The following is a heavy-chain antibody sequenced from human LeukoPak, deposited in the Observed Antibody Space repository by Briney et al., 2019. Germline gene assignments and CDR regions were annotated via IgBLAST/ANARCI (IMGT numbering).Heavy chain of an antibody. V-gene: IGHV1-69*02. D-gene: IGHD6-13*01. CDR1: GYTLTELS. CDR3: ASHEGGQLVRGTNWFDP. Sequence: ASVKVSCKVSGYTLTELSMHWVRQAPGQGLEWMGRIIPILGIANYAQEFQGRVTITADKSTSTAYMELSSLRSEDTAVYYCASHEGGQLVRGTNWFDPWGQGTLVTVSS. CDR2: IIPILGIA. J-gene: IGHJ5*02.